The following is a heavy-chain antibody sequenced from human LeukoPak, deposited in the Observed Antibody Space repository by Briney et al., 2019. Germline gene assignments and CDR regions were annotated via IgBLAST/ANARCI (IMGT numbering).Heavy chain of an antibody. CDR2: IYYSGST. J-gene: IGHJ4*02. D-gene: IGHD3-3*01. CDR1: GGSISSYY. V-gene: IGHV4-59*01. CDR3: ARAPRDTIFGVVTAFDY. Sequence: SETLSLTCTVSGGSISSYYWSWIRQPPGKELEWIGYIYYSGSTNYNPSLKSRVTISVDTSKNQFSLKLSSVTAADTAVYYCARAPRDTIFGVVTAFDYWGQGTLVTVSS.